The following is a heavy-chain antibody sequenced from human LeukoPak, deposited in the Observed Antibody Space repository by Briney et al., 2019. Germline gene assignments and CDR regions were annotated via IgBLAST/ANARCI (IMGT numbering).Heavy chain of an antibody. CDR3: AKSGYSSIWYGVY. Sequence: GGSLRLSCAASGFTFSSYAMSWVRQAPGKGLEWVSAISGNGGSTYYADSVKGRFTISRDNSKNTLYLQMNSLRAEDTAVYYCAKSGYSSIWYGVYWGQGTLVTVSS. CDR2: ISGNGGST. J-gene: IGHJ4*02. D-gene: IGHD6-13*01. CDR1: GFTFSSYA. V-gene: IGHV3-23*01.